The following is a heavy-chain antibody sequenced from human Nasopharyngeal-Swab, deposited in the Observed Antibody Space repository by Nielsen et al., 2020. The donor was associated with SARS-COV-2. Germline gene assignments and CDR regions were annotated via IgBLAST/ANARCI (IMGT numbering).Heavy chain of an antibody. CDR2: IIPILGIA. CDR1: GGTFSSYA. Sequence: SVKVSCKASGGTFSSYAISWVRQAPGQGLEWMGRIIPILGIANYAQKFQGRVTITADKSTSTAYMELSSLRSEDTAVYYCARDRYCSSTSCYEGNVGSWGQGTLVTVSS. CDR3: ARDRYCSSTSCYEGNVGS. J-gene: IGHJ5*02. D-gene: IGHD2-2*01. V-gene: IGHV1-69*04.